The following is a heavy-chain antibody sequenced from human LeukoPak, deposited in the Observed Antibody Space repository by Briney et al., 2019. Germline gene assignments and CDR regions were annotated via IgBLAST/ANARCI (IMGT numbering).Heavy chain of an antibody. Sequence: GGSLRLSCAASGFTFDDYAMHWVRQAPGKGLEWVSSISSSSSYIYYADSVKGRFTISRDNAKNSLYLQMNSLRAEDTAVYYCARDKGYGDYGEDYWGQGTLVTVSS. CDR3: ARDKGYGDYGEDY. CDR1: GFTFDDYA. D-gene: IGHD4-17*01. V-gene: IGHV3-21*01. J-gene: IGHJ4*02. CDR2: ISSSSSYI.